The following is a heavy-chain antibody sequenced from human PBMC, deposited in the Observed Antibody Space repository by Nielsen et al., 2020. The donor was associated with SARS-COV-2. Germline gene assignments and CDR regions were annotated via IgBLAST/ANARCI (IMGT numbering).Heavy chain of an antibody. J-gene: IGHJ3*02. V-gene: IGHV3-21*01. D-gene: IGHD2-2*01. CDR3: ASSESGPAASGYVGNAFDI. CDR2: ISSSSSYI. Sequence: WIRQPPGKGLEWVSSISSSSSYIYYADSVKGRFTISRDNAKNSLYLQMKSLRAEDTAVYYCASSESGPAASGYVGNAFDIWGQGTMVTVSS.